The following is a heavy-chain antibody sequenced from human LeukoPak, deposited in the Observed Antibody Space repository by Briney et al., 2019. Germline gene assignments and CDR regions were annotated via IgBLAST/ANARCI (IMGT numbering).Heavy chain of an antibody. CDR3: ARVGGLDAFDI. Sequence: GGSLRLSCAASGFTVSSNYMSWVRQAPGKRLEWVSVIYSGGSTYYTDSVKGRFTISRHNSQNTLFLQMNSLRAEDTAVYYCARVGGLDAFDIWGQGTMVTVSS. CDR1: GFTVSSNY. D-gene: IGHD1-26*01. V-gene: IGHV3-53*04. J-gene: IGHJ3*02. CDR2: IYSGGST.